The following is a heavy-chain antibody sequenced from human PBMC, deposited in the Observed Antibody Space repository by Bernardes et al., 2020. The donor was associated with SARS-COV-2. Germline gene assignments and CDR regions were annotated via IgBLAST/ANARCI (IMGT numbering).Heavy chain of an antibody. CDR3: AKGTAVFGVAHDAHYFAMDV. CDR2: ISNTNDAT. CDR1: GFTFSSHA. J-gene: IGHJ6*02. Sequence: GGSLRLSCAASGFTFSSHAMSWVRQAPGKGLEWVSSISNTNDATYYAASVKGRFTIFRDDSMNMVFLQMNRLKVEDTAVYYCAKGTAVFGVAHDAHYFAMDVWGQGTTVTVSS. D-gene: IGHD3-3*01. V-gene: IGHV3-23*01.